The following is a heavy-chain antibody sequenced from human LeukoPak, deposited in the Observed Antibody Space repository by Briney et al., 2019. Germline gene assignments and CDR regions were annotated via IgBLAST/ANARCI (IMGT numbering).Heavy chain of an antibody. CDR2: IDPSDSYT. CDR3: ARRTGFLFGMDV. CDR1: GYSFTNYW. Sequence: PAESLRISCKGSGYSFTNYWITWVRQMPGKGLEWMGKIDPSDSYTNYSPSFQGHVTISADKSISTAYLQWSSLKASDTAMYYCARRTGFLFGMDVWGQGTPVTVSS. V-gene: IGHV5-10-1*01. J-gene: IGHJ6*02. D-gene: IGHD6-19*01.